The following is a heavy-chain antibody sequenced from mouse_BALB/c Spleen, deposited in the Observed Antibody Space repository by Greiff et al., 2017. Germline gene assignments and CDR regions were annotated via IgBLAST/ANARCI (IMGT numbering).Heavy chain of an antibody. Sequence: QVQLQQPGAELVKPGASVKLSCKASGYTFTSYWMHWVKQRPGQGLEWIGEINPSNGRTNYNEKFKSKATLTVDTSSSTAYMQLSSLTSEDSAVYYCTRWGGNYEGYYAMDYWGQGTSVTVSS. V-gene: IGHV1S81*02. CDR2: INPSNGRT. CDR3: TRWGGNYEGYYAMDY. J-gene: IGHJ4*01. D-gene: IGHD2-1*01. CDR1: GYTFTSYW.